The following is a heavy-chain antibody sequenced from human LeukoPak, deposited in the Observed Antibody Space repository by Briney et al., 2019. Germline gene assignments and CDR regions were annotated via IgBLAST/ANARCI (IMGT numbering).Heavy chain of an antibody. Sequence: GGSLRLSCAASGFTFSSYGMHWVRQAPGKGLEWVAVIWYDGSNKYYADSVKGRFTISRDNSKNTLYLQMNSLRAEDTAVYYCAKDHCTNGVCYMVYWGQGTLVTVSS. CDR1: GFTFSSYG. D-gene: IGHD2-8*01. CDR3: AKDHCTNGVCYMVY. CDR2: IWYDGSNK. V-gene: IGHV3-33*06. J-gene: IGHJ4*02.